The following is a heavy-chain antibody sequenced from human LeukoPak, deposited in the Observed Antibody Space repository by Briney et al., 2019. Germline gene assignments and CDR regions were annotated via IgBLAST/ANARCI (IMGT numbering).Heavy chain of an antibody. CDR2: SSSGSSYI. D-gene: IGHD6-13*01. CDR3: ARDDQGSSWYLGHSDAFDI. V-gene: IGHV3-21*01. J-gene: IGHJ3*02. CDR1: GFTFSSYS. Sequence: GGSLRLSCAASGFTFSSYSMNWVRQAPGKGLEWVSSSSSGSSYIYYADSVKGRFTTSRDNAKNSLFLQMNSLRAEDTAMYYCARDDQGSSWYLGHSDAFDIWGQGTMVTVSS.